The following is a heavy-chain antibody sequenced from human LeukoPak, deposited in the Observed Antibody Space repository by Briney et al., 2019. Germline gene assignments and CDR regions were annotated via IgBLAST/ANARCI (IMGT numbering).Heavy chain of an antibody. J-gene: IGHJ4*02. D-gene: IGHD4-17*01. CDR3: ARDPGDYGGLGYPKYYFDY. Sequence: GRSLRLSCAASGFTFSSYGMHWVRQAPGKGLGWVAVIWYDGSNKYYADSVKGRFTISRDNSKNTLYLQMNSLRAEDTAVYYCARDPGDYGGLGYPKYYFDYWGQGTLVTVSS. CDR2: IWYDGSNK. V-gene: IGHV3-33*01. CDR1: GFTFSSYG.